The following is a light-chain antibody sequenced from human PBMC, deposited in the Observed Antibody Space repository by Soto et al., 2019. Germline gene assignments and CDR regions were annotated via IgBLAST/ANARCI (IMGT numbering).Light chain of an antibody. CDR2: GAY. Sequence: EITLKRSPCTXSAAGKHRAPAPWRASQSVSSNLAWYQQKTGKXPXXXIYGAYNRATGTADRFSGSGSGTDLTLTSIRLENEDFAVYYCMQYGILGTFGQGTKVDI. CDR3: MQYGILGT. V-gene: IGKV3-20*01. CDR1: QSVSSN. J-gene: IGKJ1*01.